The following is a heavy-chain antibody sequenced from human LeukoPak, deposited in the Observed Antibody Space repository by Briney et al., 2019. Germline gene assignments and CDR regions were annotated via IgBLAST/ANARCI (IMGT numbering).Heavy chain of an antibody. V-gene: IGHV1-18*01. CDR3: ARGAGGYGDYSLWLGY. J-gene: IGHJ4*02. D-gene: IGHD4-17*01. CDR2: ISAYNGNT. Sequence: VSVKVSCKASGYTFSGYCFSWVRQAPGQGLEWMGWISAYNGNTKLAQKYQGRVTMTTDTSTSTAYMELRSLRSDDTAVYYCARGAGGYGDYSLWLGYWGQGTLVTVSS. CDR1: GYTFSGYC.